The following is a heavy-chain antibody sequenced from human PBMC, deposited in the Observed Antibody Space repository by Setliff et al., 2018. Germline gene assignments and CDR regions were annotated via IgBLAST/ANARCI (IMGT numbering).Heavy chain of an antibody. V-gene: IGHV1-8*02. CDR1: GYTFTSYD. Sequence: ASVKVSCKASGYTFTSYDINWVRQATGQGLEWMGWMNPNSGNTGYAQEFQGRVTMTRNTSISTAYMELSSLRSEDTAVYYCATPRSGIIDAFDIWGQGTMVTVSS. D-gene: IGHD2-15*01. CDR3: ATPRSGIIDAFDI. J-gene: IGHJ3*02. CDR2: MNPNSGNT.